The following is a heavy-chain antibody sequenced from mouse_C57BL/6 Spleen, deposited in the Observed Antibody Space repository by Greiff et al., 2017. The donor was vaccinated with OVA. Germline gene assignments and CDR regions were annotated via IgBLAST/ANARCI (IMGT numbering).Heavy chain of an antibody. D-gene: IGHD1-1*02. Sequence: VQLQQPGTELVRPGSSVKLSCKASGYTFTSYWMDWVKQRPGQGLEWIGNIYPSDSETHYNQKFKDKATLTVDKSSSTAYMQLSSLTSEDSAVYYCARGTMYYAMDYWGQGTSVTVSS. CDR3: ARGTMYYAMDY. V-gene: IGHV1-61*01. CDR2: IYPSDSET. CDR1: GYTFTSYW. J-gene: IGHJ4*01.